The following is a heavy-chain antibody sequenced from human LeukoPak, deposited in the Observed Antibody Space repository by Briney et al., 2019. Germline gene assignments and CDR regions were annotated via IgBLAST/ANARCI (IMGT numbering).Heavy chain of an antibody. V-gene: IGHV3-30*03. CDR1: GFTFSSYG. Sequence: GSLRLSCAASGFTFSSYGMHWVRQAPGKGLEWVAVISYDGSNKYYADSVKGRFTISRDNSKNTLYLQMNSLRAEDTAVYYCARDVYYGSGSHPGYWGQGTLVTVSS. CDR3: ARDVYYGSGSHPGY. D-gene: IGHD3-10*01. J-gene: IGHJ4*02. CDR2: ISYDGSNK.